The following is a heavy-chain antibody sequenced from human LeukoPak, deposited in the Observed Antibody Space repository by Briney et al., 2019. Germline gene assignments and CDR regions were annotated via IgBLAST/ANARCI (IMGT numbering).Heavy chain of an antibody. J-gene: IGHJ4*02. D-gene: IGHD1-26*01. CDR3: ARSTTINSVDY. V-gene: IGHV3-48*03. Sequence: GGSLRLSCAASEFTFSSYEMNWVRQAPGRGLEWVSYISRTGSTIYYADSVKGRFTISRDNAKNSLYLQMNSLRAEDTAVYYCARSTTINSVDYWGQGTLVTVSS. CDR2: ISRTGSTI. CDR1: EFTFSSYE.